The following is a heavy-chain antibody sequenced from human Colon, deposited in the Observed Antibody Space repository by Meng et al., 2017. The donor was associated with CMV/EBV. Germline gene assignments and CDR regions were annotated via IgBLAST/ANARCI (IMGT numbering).Heavy chain of an antibody. CDR3: ATENYGLID. Sequence: SWVSSVFTFSNPWMNWVGQAPGKGLEWVGRARNKASGGASDYAAPVKGRFSISRDDSKNTLYLQMNDLKTEDTAVYYCATENYGLIDWGQGTLVTVSS. CDR1: VFTFSNPW. J-gene: IGHJ4*02. V-gene: IGHV3-15*07. D-gene: IGHD4-17*01. CDR2: ARNKASGGAS.